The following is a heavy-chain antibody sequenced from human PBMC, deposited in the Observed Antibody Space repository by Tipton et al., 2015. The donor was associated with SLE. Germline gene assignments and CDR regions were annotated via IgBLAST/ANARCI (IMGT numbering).Heavy chain of an antibody. CDR1: VGSIANDAYN. J-gene: IGHJ6*03. D-gene: IGHD2-2*01. CDR2: IPISGGT. V-gene: IGHV4-61*02. CDR3: AREFNVVVPAGKYYYYMDV. Sequence: TLSLTCSVSVGSIANDAYNWSWIRQPAGRGLENIGRIPISGGTNYNPSPKSQLTISVDTSKNQFSLKLSSVTAADTAVYYCAREFNVVVPAGKYYYYMDVWGKGTTVTVSS.